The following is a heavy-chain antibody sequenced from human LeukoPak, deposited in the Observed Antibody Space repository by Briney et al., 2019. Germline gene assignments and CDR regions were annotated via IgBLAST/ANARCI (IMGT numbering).Heavy chain of an antibody. CDR1: GFTFRTIA. CDR2: LSVSGSST. CDR3: AKVPYSDYGSGRPPFMDV. V-gene: IGHV3-23*01. J-gene: IGHJ6*02. Sequence: PGGTLSCSCAASGFTFRTIAWVWLAQAPGRGWVGVSILSVSGSSTYYADSVKGRFTISRDNSKNTLYLQMDSLRVEDTATYYCAKVPYSDYGSGRPPFMDVWGQGTTVAVSS. D-gene: IGHD3-10*01.